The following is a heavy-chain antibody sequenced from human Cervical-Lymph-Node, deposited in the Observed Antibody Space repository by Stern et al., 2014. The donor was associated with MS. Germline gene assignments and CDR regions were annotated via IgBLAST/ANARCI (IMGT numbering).Heavy chain of an antibody. CDR3: AREATRIVVGIDY. J-gene: IGHJ4*02. Sequence: LVQSGAEMKKPGASVKVSCKASGYAFTAFFIHWVRQVPGQGLEWMGRLNPNSDDPTYAQNFQDRVTLTRDTSIGTAYLELSRLTSADTAVYYCAREATRIVVGIDYWGQGTQVTVSS. V-gene: IGHV1-2*06. D-gene: IGHD1-26*01. CDR1: GYAFTAFF. CDR2: LNPNSDDP.